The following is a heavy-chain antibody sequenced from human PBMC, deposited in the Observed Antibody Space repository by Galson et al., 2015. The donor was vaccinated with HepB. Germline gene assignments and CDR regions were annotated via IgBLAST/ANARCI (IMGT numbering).Heavy chain of an antibody. CDR3: AATPAGYDNLDLVLNILHY. Sequence: SLRLSCAASGFTFTNYAMSWVRQAPGKGLEWVSSISGRGGSTKYADSVKGRFTISRDNFKNTLYLQVNSLRAEDTAVYYCAATPAGYDNLDLVLNILHYWGQGTLVTVSS. CDR1: GFTFTNYA. D-gene: IGHD3-9*01. J-gene: IGHJ4*02. CDR2: ISGRGGST. V-gene: IGHV3-23*01.